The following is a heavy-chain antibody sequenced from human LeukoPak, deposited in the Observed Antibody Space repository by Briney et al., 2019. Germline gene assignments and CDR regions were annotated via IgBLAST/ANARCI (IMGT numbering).Heavy chain of an antibody. J-gene: IGHJ6*02. CDR1: GFTFSSYA. D-gene: IGHD6-19*01. CDR3: ARDSHSSGWYGYYYYYGMDV. Sequence: GGSLRLSCAASGFTFSSYAMHWVRQAPGKGLEWVAVISYDGNNKYYADSVKGRFTISRDNSKNTLYLQMNSLRAEDTAVYYCARDSHSSGWYGYYYYYGMDVWGQGTTVTVSS. V-gene: IGHV3-30-3*01. CDR2: ISYDGNNK.